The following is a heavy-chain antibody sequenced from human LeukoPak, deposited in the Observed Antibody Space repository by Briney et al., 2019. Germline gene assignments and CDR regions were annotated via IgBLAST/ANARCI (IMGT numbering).Heavy chain of an antibody. CDR2: INHSGGT. Sequence: SETLSLTCAVCGGSFSGYYWSWIRQPPGKGLEWIGEINHSGGTNYNPSLKTRVTISVDTSKNQFSLKLRSVTAADTAVYYCARDEPAGTGWGQGTLVTVSS. CDR1: GGSFSGYY. J-gene: IGHJ4*02. CDR3: ARDEPAGTG. D-gene: IGHD6-13*01. V-gene: IGHV4-34*01.